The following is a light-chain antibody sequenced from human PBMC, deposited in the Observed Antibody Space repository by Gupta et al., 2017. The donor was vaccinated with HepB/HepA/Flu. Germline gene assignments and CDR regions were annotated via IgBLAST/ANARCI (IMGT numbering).Light chain of an antibody. Sequence: DIQMIQSQSTLSASIGDRVTFTCRASQSVSSWLAWYQQKPGKAPKLLIYKASTLQTGVPSRFSGSGSGTEFTLTISSLQPDDFATYYCQQYNSFSWTFGQGTKVEFK. CDR1: QSVSSW. J-gene: IGKJ1*01. CDR2: KAS. CDR3: QQYNSFSWT. V-gene: IGKV1-5*03.